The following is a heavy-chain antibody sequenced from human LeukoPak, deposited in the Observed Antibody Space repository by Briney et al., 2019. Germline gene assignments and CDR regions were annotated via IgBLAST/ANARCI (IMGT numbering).Heavy chain of an antibody. D-gene: IGHD5-24*01. Sequence: GASVKVSCKASGYTFTGYYMHWVRQAPGQGLEWMGGIIPIFGTANYAQKFQGRVTITADESTSTAYMELSSLRSEDTAVYYCARDRDGYNVRNAFDIWGQGTMVTVSS. CDR2: IIPIFGTA. CDR3: ARDRDGYNVRNAFDI. J-gene: IGHJ3*02. V-gene: IGHV1-69*13. CDR1: GYTFTGYY.